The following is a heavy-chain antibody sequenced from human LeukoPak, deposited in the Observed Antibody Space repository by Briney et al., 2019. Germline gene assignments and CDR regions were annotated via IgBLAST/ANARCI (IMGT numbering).Heavy chain of an antibody. J-gene: IGHJ4*02. Sequence: GGSLRLSCAASGFTFSSYGMHWVRQAPGKGLEWVAVISYDGSNKYYADSVKGRSTISRDNSKNTLYLQMNSLRAEDTAVYYCARGRGYCSGGSCYSLLAFDYWGQGTLVTVSS. CDR2: ISYDGSNK. V-gene: IGHV3-30*03. CDR3: ARGRGYCSGGSCYSLLAFDY. D-gene: IGHD2-15*01. CDR1: GFTFSSYG.